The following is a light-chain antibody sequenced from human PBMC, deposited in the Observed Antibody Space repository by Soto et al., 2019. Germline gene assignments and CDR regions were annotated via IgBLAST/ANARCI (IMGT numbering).Light chain of an antibody. J-gene: IGKJ1*01. CDR1: QSVSSN. CDR3: HHYNTYST. CDR2: GAS. Sequence: EIVMTQSPATLSVSPGERATFSCRASQSVSSNLAWYQQKPGQAPRLLIYGASTRATGIPARFSGSGSGTEFTLTISSLQPDGFATYYCHHYNTYSTFGQGTKVDIK. V-gene: IGKV3-15*01.